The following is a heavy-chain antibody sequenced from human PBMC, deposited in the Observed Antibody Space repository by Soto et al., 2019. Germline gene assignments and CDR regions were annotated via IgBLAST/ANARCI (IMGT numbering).Heavy chain of an antibody. V-gene: IGHV4-39*01. J-gene: IGHJ5*02. CDR2: IYYSGST. Sequence: QLQLQESGPGLVKPSETLSLTCTVSGGSISSSSYYWGWIRQPPGKGLAWIGIIYYSGSTYYNPSLNRRVTISVDTSKNQFALMLSSVSATDTAVYYCATSNWFDPWGQGTLVTVSS. CDR1: GGSISSSSYY. CDR3: ATSNWFDP.